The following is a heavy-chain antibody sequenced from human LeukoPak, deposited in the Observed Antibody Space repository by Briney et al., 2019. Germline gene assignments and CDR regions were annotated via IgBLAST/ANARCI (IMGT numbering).Heavy chain of an antibody. CDR3: AKDRIAGHDTFDI. Sequence: GGSLRLSCAASGFTVSSNYMSWVRQAPGKGLEWVSVIYSGGSTYYADSVKGRFTISRDNSKNTLYLQMNSLRAEDTAVYYCAKDRIAGHDTFDIWGQGTVVTVSS. J-gene: IGHJ3*02. D-gene: IGHD6-13*01. CDR2: IYSGGST. CDR1: GFTVSSNY. V-gene: IGHV3-66*02.